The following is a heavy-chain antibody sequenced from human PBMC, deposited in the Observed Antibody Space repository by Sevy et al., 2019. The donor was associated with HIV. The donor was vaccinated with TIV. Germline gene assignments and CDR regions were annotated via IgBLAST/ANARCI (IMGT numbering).Heavy chain of an antibody. CDR2: ISADSGNS. V-gene: IGHV1-18*01. Sequence: ASVKVSCKASGYPFSSYGISWVRQAPGQGLEWMGWISADSGNSNYAQNLQGRVTMTTDTSTSTAYMELRSLRFDDTAVYYCARDLGGYVGNSIDYWGQGTLVTVSS. CDR3: ARDLGGYVGNSIDY. CDR1: GYPFSSYG. D-gene: IGHD3-16*01. J-gene: IGHJ4*02.